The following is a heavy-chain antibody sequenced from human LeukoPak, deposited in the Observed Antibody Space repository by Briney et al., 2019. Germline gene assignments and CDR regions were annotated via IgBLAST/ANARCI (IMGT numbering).Heavy chain of an antibody. D-gene: IGHD3-22*01. V-gene: IGHV3-20*04. J-gene: IGHJ4*02. CDR2: INWNGGST. CDR3: ARGQYYYDSSGYYTLGY. Sequence: GGSLRLSCAASGFSLDDYGMSWVRQAPGKGLEWVSGINWNGGSTGYADSAKGRFTISRDNAKNSLYLQMNSLRAEDTALYYCARGQYYYDSSGYYTLGYWGQGTLVTVSS. CDR1: GFSLDDYG.